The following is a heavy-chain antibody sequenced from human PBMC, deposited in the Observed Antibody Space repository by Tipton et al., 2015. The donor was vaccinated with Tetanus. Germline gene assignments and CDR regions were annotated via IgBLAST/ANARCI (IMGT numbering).Heavy chain of an antibody. J-gene: IGHJ4*02. CDR2: VYYSGTT. D-gene: IGHD6-19*01. CDR3: ARYYTVTDTGYYFDN. V-gene: IGHV4-61*08. CDR1: GGSISSGGYY. Sequence: LRLSCSVSGGSISSGGYYWTWIRQHPGKGLEWIGYVYYSGTTNYNPSLKSRVTISADTSKNQFSLKVSSVTAADTAIYYCARYYTVTDTGYYFDNWGQGALVTVSS.